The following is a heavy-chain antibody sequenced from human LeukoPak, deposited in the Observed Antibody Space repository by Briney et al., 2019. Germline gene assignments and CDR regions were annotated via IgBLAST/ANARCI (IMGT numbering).Heavy chain of an antibody. CDR2: ISGGGTNI. CDR3: ANKGIAAAFDP. D-gene: IGHD6-13*01. V-gene: IGHV3-23*01. CDR1: GFNFRNHA. J-gene: IGHJ5*02. Sequence: GGSLRLSCAASGFNFRNHAMAWIRQAPGKGLEWVSEISGGGTNIQYADSVKGRFTISRDNSKNTLYLQMNSLRAEDTAVYYCANKGIAAAFDPWGQGTLVTVSS.